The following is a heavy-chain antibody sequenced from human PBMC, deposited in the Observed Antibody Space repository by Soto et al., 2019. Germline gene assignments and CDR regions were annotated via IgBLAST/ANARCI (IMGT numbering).Heavy chain of an antibody. D-gene: IGHD6-19*01. CDR3: ARDRPSIAVAGLFDY. J-gene: IGHJ4*02. Sequence: ASVKVSCKASGYTFTSYGISCVRQAPGQRLEWMGWINAGNGNTKCSQKFQGRVTMTRDTSASTAYMELSSLRSEDTAVYYCARDRPSIAVAGLFDYWGQGTLLTVSS. CDR2: INAGNGNT. V-gene: IGHV1-3*01. CDR1: GYTFTSYG.